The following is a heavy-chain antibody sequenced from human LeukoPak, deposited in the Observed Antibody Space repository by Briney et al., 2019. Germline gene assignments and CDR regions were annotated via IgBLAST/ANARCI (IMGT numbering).Heavy chain of an antibody. CDR1: GFTPHTSE. CDR3: VRGDNLVALYI. V-gene: IGHV3-48*03. D-gene: IGHD2-15*01. Sequence: GGALRLPCPASGFTPHTSELTWVRQAPGKGLEGIAYVVIESAPIYYADSVRGRFTISRDNARNSLFLQMPSLRAEDTAVYYCVRGDNLVALYIWGPGKMVTVSS. J-gene: IGHJ3*02. CDR2: VVIESAPI.